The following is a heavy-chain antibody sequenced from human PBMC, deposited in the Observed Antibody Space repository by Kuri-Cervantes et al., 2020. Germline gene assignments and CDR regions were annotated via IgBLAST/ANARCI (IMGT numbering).Heavy chain of an antibody. Sequence: SETLSLTCTVSGGSIVSKDSYWGWIRQPPGKGLEWIGYIYYSGSTYYNPSLKSRVSISVDTSKNQFSLKLNSVIAADTAVYYCARGTPVGDAFDIWGQGTMVTVSS. J-gene: IGHJ3*02. V-gene: IGHV4-30-4*08. CDR2: IYYSGST. CDR1: GGSIVSKDSY. CDR3: ARGTPVGDAFDI. D-gene: IGHD1-26*01.